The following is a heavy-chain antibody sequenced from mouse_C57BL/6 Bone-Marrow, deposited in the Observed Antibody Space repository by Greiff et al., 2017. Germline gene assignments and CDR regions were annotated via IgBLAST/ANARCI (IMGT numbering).Heavy chain of an antibody. CDR3: ARHDGSSPAWFAY. CDR2: ISSGGSHT. Sequence: DVKLVESGGDLVKPGGSLKLSCAASGFTFSSYGMSWVRQTPDKRLEWVATISSGGSHTYYPDSVKGRFTISRDNAKNTLYLQMSSLKSEDTAMYYCARHDGSSPAWFAYWGQGTLVTVSA. CDR1: GFTFSSYG. D-gene: IGHD1-1*01. V-gene: IGHV5-6*02. J-gene: IGHJ3*01.